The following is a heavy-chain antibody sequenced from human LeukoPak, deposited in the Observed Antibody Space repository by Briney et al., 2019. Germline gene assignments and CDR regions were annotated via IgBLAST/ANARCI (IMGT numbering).Heavy chain of an antibody. J-gene: IGHJ4*02. CDR3: ARGKIRNDEGVFDS. V-gene: IGHV4-59*01. CDR1: GDSISSYS. Sequence: ASETLSLTCTVSGDSISSYSWSWIRQPPGKGLEWIGYISYSGNTNYNPSLTSRVTISVDTSRNQFSLNLSSVTAADTAVYYCARGKIRNDEGVFDSWGQGTLVTVSS. D-gene: IGHD1-1*01. CDR2: ISYSGNT.